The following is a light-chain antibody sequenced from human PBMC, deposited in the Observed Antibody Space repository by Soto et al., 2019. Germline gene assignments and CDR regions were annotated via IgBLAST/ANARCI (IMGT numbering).Light chain of an antibody. CDR3: TSYTSSSTLVV. V-gene: IGLV2-14*03. J-gene: IGLJ2*01. CDR1: SSDVGGYNY. Sequence: QSALTQPASVSGSPGQSITISCTGTSSDVGGYNYVSWYQQHPGKAPELMIYDVSYRPSGVSNRFSGSKSGNTASLTISGLQAEDEADYYCTSYTSSSTLVVFGGGTKLTVL. CDR2: DVS.